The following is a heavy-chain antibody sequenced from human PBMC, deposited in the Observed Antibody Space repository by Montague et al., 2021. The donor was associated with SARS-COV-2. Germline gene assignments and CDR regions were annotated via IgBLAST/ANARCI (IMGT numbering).Heavy chain of an antibody. Sequence: STNYNSSLKSRVTLSVDSSKNQFSLRSTSVTAADAAVYYCAGAEAATGTPDDPWGQGILVTVSS. CDR3: AGAEAATGTPDDP. V-gene: IGHV4-4*07. J-gene: IGHJ5*02. D-gene: IGHD6-25*01. CDR2: ST.